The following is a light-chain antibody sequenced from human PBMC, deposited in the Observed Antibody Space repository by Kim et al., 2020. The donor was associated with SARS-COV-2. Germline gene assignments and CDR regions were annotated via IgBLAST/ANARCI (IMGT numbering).Light chain of an antibody. CDR3: HQYGGSPRT. V-gene: IGKV3-20*01. CDR1: QSVSSRY. Sequence: LSPGERATLSCRASQSVSSRYLDWYQQRPGQAPRLLIYGASNRATGIPERFSGSASGTDFNLTISRLEPEDFAVYYCHQYGGSPRTFGGGTKVEI. J-gene: IGKJ4*01. CDR2: GAS.